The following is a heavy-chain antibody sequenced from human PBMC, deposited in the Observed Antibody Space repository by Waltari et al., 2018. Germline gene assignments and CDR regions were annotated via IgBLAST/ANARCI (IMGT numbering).Heavy chain of an antibody. D-gene: IGHD1-26*01. V-gene: IGHV4-38-2*02. CDR2: IYHSGGT. CDR3: ARESGSFFYFDY. Sequence: QVQLQESGPGLVKPSETLSLTCAVSGYSISSGYYWGWIRQPPGKGLEWIGSIYHSGGTYYTPSLKSRVTISVDTSKNQFSLKLSSVTAADTAVYYCARESGSFFYFDYWGQGTLVTVSS. CDR1: GYSISSGYY. J-gene: IGHJ4*02.